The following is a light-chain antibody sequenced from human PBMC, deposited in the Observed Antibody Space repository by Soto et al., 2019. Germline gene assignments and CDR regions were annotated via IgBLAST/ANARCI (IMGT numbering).Light chain of an antibody. J-gene: IGKJ4*01. CDR2: AAS. V-gene: IGKV1-39*01. CDR1: QSISSY. Sequence: DIQMTQSPSSLSASVGDRVTITCRASQSISSYLNWYQQKPGKAPKLLIYAASSLQSGVPSRFSGNGSGTDFTLTISSLQPEDFATYYCQQSNSTPPTFGGGTKVEIK. CDR3: QQSNSTPPT.